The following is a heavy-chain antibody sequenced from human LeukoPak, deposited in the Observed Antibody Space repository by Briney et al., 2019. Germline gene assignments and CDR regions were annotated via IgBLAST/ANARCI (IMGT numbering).Heavy chain of an antibody. J-gene: IGHJ6*03. CDR1: GFTFSSYA. V-gene: IGHV3-30*04. Sequence: GGSLRLSCAASGFTFSSYAMHWVRQAPGKGLEWVAVISYDGSNKYYADSVKGRFTISRDNSKNTLYLQMNSLRAEDTAVYYCAKDSSRYSEYYYYMDVWGKGTTVTVSS. CDR3: AKDSSRYSEYYYYMDV. D-gene: IGHD3-9*01. CDR2: ISYDGSNK.